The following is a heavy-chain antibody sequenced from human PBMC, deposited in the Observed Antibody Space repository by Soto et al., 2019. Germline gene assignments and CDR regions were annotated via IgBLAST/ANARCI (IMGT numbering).Heavy chain of an antibody. CDR2: ISGSGGST. Sequence: EVQLLESGGGLVQPGGSLRLSCAASGFTFSCYAMSWVRQAPGKGLEWVSAISGSGGSTYYADSVKGRFTISRDNSKNTLYLQMNSLRAEDTAVYYCAKTYYDSSGYYGAEYFQHWGQGTLVTVSS. CDR3: AKTYYDSSGYYGAEYFQH. J-gene: IGHJ1*01. D-gene: IGHD3-22*01. CDR1: GFTFSCYA. V-gene: IGHV3-23*01.